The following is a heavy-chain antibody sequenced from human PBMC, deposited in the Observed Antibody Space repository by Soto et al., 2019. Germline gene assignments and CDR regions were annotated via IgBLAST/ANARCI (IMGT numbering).Heavy chain of an antibody. V-gene: IGHV4-34*01. CDR1: GGSFSGYY. Sequence: PSETLSLTCAVYGGSFSGYYWSWIRQPPGKGLEWIGEINHSGSTNYNPSLKSRVTISVDTSKNQFALKLSSVTAADTAVYYCARAPAARRGMDVWGQGTTVTVSS. CDR2: INHSGST. CDR3: ARAPAARRGMDV. J-gene: IGHJ6*02. D-gene: IGHD6-6*01.